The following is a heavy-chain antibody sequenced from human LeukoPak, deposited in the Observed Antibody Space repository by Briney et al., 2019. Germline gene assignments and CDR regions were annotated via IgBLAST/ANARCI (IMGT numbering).Heavy chain of an antibody. D-gene: IGHD6-19*01. Sequence: PSETLSLTCTVSGGSTSSYSWTWIRQPAGKGLEWIGRIYSNGSSNYNPSLNSRVTMSVDMSKNQFSLKLTSVTAADTAVYYCARGTAVAVWGRGTLVTVSS. CDR2: IYSNGSS. CDR3: ARGTAVAV. J-gene: IGHJ4*02. CDR1: GGSTSSYS. V-gene: IGHV4-4*07.